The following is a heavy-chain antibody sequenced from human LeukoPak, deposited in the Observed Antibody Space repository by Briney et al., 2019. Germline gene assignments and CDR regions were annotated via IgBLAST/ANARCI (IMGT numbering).Heavy chain of an antibody. CDR3: ARDHSYGYIDY. D-gene: IGHD5-18*01. CDR2: ISSSSSYT. CDR1: GFTFSDYY. V-gene: IGHV3-11*05. J-gene: IGHJ4*02. Sequence: GSLRLSCAASGFTFSDYYMSWIRQAPGKGLEWVSYISSSSSYTNYADSVKGRFTISRDNAKNSLYLQMNSLRAEDTAVYYCARDHSYGYIDYWGQGTLVTVSS.